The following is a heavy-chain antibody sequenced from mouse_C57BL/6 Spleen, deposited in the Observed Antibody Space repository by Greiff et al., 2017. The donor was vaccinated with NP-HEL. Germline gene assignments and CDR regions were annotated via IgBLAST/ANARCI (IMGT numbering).Heavy chain of an antibody. V-gene: IGHV5-9-1*02. CDR1: GFTFSSYA. CDR3: TRGGITTVVATDWFAY. D-gene: IGHD1-1*01. J-gene: IGHJ3*01. Sequence: EVKLQESGEGLVKPGGSLKLSCAASGFTFSSYAMSWVRQTPEKRLEWVAYISSGGDYIYYADTVKGRFTISRDNARNTLYLQMSSLKSEDTAMYYCTRGGITTVVATDWFAYWGQGTLVTVSA. CDR2: ISSGGDYI.